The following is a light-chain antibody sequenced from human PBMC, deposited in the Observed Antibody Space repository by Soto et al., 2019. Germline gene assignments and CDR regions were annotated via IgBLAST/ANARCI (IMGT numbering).Light chain of an antibody. V-gene: IGLV2-14*01. J-gene: IGLJ2*01. Sequence: QSALTQPASVSGSPGQSITISCTGTSSDVGGYNYVSWYQQHPGKAPKPMIYEVSNRPSGVSNRFSGSKSGNTASLTISGLQAEDEVDYYCSSYTSSSTPVVFGGGTKLTVL. CDR2: EVS. CDR1: SSDVGGYNY. CDR3: SSYTSSSTPVV.